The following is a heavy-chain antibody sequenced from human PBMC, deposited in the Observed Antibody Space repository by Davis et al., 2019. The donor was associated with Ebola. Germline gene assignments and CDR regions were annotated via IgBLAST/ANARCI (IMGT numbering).Heavy chain of an antibody. Sequence: GGSLRLSCKGSGYSFTSYWISWVRQLPGKGLEWMGRIDPSDSYTNYSPSFQGHVTISADKSISTAYLQWSSLKASDTAMYYCARHDYGSGSYYWFDPWGQGTLVTVSS. J-gene: IGHJ5*02. CDR3: ARHDYGSGSYYWFDP. CDR1: GYSFTSYW. CDR2: IDPSDSYT. V-gene: IGHV5-10-1*01. D-gene: IGHD3-10*01.